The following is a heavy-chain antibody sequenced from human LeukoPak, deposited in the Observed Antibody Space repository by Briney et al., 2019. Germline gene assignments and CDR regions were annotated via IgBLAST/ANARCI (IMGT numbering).Heavy chain of an antibody. D-gene: IGHD3-3*01. CDR3: AKDSEWLARNSFDY. CDR1: GFPFSSYT. J-gene: IGHJ4*02. CDR2: ISGSSPAT. Sequence: PGGSLRLSCVASGFPFSSYTLSWVRQAPGKGLEWVSAISGSSPATYYSGSVKGRFTISRDNSKNTLYLQMNSLRAEDTAVYYCAKDSEWLARNSFDYWGQGTLVTVSS. V-gene: IGHV3-23*01.